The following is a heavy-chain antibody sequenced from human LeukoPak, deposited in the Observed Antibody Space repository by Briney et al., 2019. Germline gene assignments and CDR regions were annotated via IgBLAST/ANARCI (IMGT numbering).Heavy chain of an antibody. CDR3: AKGSSGNYGGRLDY. D-gene: IGHD3-10*01. Sequence: GGSLRLSCAASGFSFSGYALTWVRQAPGKGLEWVSTISYDGANKYYADSARGRFTFSRDNSKNTVYLQMNSLGAEDTAVYFCAKGSSGNYGGRLDYWGQGTLVTVSP. J-gene: IGHJ4*02. CDR1: GFSFSGYA. V-gene: IGHV3-23*01. CDR2: ISYDGANK.